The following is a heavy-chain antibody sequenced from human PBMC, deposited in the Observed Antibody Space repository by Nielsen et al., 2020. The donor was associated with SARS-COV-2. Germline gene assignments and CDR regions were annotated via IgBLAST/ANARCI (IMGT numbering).Heavy chain of an antibody. CDR3: ARDPRDTAMVFGYYYYGMDV. J-gene: IGHJ6*02. D-gene: IGHD5-18*01. CDR2: IYYSGST. V-gene: IGHV4-59*01. Sequence: RQAPGKGLEWIGYIYYSGSTNYNPSLKSRVTISVDTSKNQFSLKLSSVTAADTAVYYCARDPRDTAMVFGYYYYGMDVWGQGTTVTVSS.